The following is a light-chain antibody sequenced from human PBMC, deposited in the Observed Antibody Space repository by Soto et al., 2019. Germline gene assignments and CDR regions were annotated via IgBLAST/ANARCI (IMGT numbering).Light chain of an antibody. CDR3: QPYESYSALT. CDR1: HSIGTS. Sequence: DIQMTQSPSTLSASVGDRVSITCRASHSIGTSLAWYQQKPGKAPKLLIYAASSLEGGVPSRFSGRASGTEFTLTVSSLQPDDFATYYCQPYESYSALTFGGGTKVEIK. V-gene: IGKV1-5*01. CDR2: AAS. J-gene: IGKJ4*01.